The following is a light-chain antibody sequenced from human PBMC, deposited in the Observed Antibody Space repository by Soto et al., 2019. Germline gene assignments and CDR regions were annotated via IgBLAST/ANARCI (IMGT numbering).Light chain of an antibody. CDR2: GNS. Sequence: QSVLTQPPSVSGAPGQRVTISCTGSSSNIGAGYDVHWYQQLPGTAPKLLIYGNSNRPSGVPDRFSGSKSGTSASLAVTGLQAEDEADYYCQSHDSSLSGSDVFGTGTKRTVL. CDR1: SSNIGAGYD. J-gene: IGLJ1*01. CDR3: QSHDSSLSGSDV. V-gene: IGLV1-40*01.